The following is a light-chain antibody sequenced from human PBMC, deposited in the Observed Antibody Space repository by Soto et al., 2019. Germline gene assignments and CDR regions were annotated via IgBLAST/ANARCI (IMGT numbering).Light chain of an antibody. V-gene: IGLV2-14*01. CDR2: DVS. CDR1: SSEVGGYNY. CDR3: SSYTSSGYV. J-gene: IGLJ1*01. Sequence: QSVLTQPASVSGAPGQSITISCTGTSSEVGGYNYVSWYQQHPGKAPKIMIYDVSNRPSGVSNRFSGSNSGNTASLTISGLQAEDEADYYCSSYTSSGYVFGTGTKVTVL.